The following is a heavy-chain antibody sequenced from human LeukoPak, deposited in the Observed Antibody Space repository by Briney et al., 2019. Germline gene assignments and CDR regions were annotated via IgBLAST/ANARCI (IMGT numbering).Heavy chain of an antibody. CDR3: ARTFGPGYYDSSY. Sequence: PGGSLRLSCAASGFTFSSYSMNWVRQAPGKGLEWVSSISSSSYIYYADSVKGRFTISRDNAKNSLYLQMNSLRAEDTVVYYCARTFGPGYYDSSYWGQRTLVTVSS. D-gene: IGHD3-22*01. V-gene: IGHV3-21*01. CDR2: ISSSSYI. J-gene: IGHJ4*02. CDR1: GFTFSSYS.